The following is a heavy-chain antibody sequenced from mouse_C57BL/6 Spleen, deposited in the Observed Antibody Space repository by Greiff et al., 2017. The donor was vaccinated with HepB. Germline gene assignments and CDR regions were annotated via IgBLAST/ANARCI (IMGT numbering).Heavy chain of an antibody. Sequence: QVQLKESGAELAKPGASVKLSCKASGYTFTSYWMHWVKKRPGQGLEWIGYINPTSGYTKYNQKFKDKATLTADKSSSTAYMQLSSLTYEDSAVYYYARSNYVLRFAYWGQGTLVTVSA. CDR3: ARSNYVLRFAY. CDR2: INPTSGYT. CDR1: GYTFTSYW. V-gene: IGHV1-7*01. D-gene: IGHD1-1*02. J-gene: IGHJ3*01.